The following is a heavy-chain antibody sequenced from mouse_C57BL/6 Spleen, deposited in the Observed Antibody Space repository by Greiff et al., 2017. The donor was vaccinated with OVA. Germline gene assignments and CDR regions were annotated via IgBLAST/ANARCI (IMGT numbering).Heavy chain of an antibody. Sequence: QVQLQQPGAELVRPGSSVKLSCKASGYTFTSYWMAWVKQRPGQGLEWIGNIYPSDSETHYNQKFKDKATLTVDKSSSTAYMQLSSLTSEDSAVYYCARLLETAQAYFDYWGQGTTLTVSS. V-gene: IGHV1-61*01. CDR1: GYTFTSYW. CDR2: IYPSDSET. J-gene: IGHJ2*01. D-gene: IGHD3-2*02. CDR3: ARLLETAQAYFDY.